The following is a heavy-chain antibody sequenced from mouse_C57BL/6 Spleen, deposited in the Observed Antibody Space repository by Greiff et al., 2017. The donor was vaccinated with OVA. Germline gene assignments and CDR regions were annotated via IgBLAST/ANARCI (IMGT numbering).Heavy chain of an antibody. J-gene: IGHJ2*01. CDR3: ARPLYYGNLPFDY. V-gene: IGHV1-80*01. CDR2: IYPGDGDT. CDR1: GYAFSSYW. Sequence: QVQLKQSGAELVKPGASVKISCKASGYAFSSYWMNWVKQRPGKGLEWIGQIYPGDGDTNYNGKFKGKATLTADKSSSTAYMQLSSLTSEDSAVYFCARPLYYGNLPFDYWGQGTTLTVSS. D-gene: IGHD2-1*01.